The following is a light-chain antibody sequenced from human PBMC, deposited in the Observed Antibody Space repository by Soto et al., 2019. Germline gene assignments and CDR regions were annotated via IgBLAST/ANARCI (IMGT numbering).Light chain of an antibody. CDR1: SSNIGSNS. J-gene: IGLJ1*01. CDR3: AAWDDTLNCYV. CDR2: SND. V-gene: IGLV1-44*01. Sequence: QSVLTQPPSASGTPGQRVTISCSGSSSNIGSNSVNWYQQLPGTAPKLLIYSNDRRPSGVPDRFSGSKSGTSASLAISGLQSEDEADYYCAAWDDTLNCYVFGTGTKVTV.